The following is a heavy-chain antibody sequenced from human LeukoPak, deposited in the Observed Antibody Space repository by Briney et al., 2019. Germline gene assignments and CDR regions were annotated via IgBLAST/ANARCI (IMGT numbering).Heavy chain of an antibody. V-gene: IGHV3-11*04. D-gene: IGHD5-24*01. J-gene: IGHJ3*02. CDR3: AREGAEMAPVEGFDI. CDR2: ISSSGSTI. CDR1: GDSISSYY. Sequence: LSLTCTVSGDSISSYYWSWIRQPPGKGLEWVSYISSSGSTIYYADSVKGRFTISRDNAKNSLYLQMNSLRAEDTAVYYCAREGAEMAPVEGFDIWGQGTMVTVSS.